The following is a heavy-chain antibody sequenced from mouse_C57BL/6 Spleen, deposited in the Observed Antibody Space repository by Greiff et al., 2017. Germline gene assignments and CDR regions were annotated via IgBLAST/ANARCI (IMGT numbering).Heavy chain of an antibody. Sequence: VQLQQSGAELVKPGASVKLSCKASGYTFTEYTIHWVKQRSGQGLEWIGWFYPGSGSIKYNEKFKDKATLTADKSSSTAYMELSSLTSGDSAVYLWARHEEGYGSSYAMDYWGQGTSVTVSS. CDR1: GYTFTEYT. D-gene: IGHD1-1*01. V-gene: IGHV1-62-2*01. CDR2: FYPGSGSI. J-gene: IGHJ4*01. CDR3: ARHEEGYGSSYAMDY.